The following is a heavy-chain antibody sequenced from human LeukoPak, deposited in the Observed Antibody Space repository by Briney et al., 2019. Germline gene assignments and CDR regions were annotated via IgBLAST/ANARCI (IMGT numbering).Heavy chain of an antibody. V-gene: IGHV1-2*02. J-gene: IGHJ1*01. Sequence: ASVKVSCKASGYTFTGHYMHWVRQAPGQGLEWMGGINPNSGGTNYAQEFQGRVTMTRDTSIITAYMELSRLRSDDTAVYYCARPAIATTGNLDFQHWGQGTLVTVSS. CDR2: INPNSGGT. CDR1: GYTFTGHY. CDR3: ARPAIATTGNLDFQH. D-gene: IGHD6-13*01.